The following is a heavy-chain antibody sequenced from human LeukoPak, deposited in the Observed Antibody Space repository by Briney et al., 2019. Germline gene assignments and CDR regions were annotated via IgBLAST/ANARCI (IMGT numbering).Heavy chain of an antibody. V-gene: IGHV1-58*02. CDR1: GFTFTSSA. CDR2: IVVGSGNT. D-gene: IGHD3-22*01. Sequence: SVKVSCKASGFTFTSSAMQWVRQARGQRLEWIGWIVVGSGNTNYAQKFQERVTITRDMSTSTAYMELSSLRSEDTAVYYCAATGDYDSSGYYDYWGQGTLVTVSS. CDR3: AATGDYDSSGYYDY. J-gene: IGHJ4*02.